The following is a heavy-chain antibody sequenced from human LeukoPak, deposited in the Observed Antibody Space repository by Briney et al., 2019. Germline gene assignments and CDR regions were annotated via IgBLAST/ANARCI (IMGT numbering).Heavy chain of an antibody. CDR3: ARGGGSGSYFDY. J-gene: IGHJ4*02. V-gene: IGHV3-30*01. CDR2: ISYDGSNK. D-gene: IGHD3-10*01. Sequence: GGSLSLSCAASGFTFGSYAMHWVRQAPGKGLEWVAVISYDGSNKYYADSVKGRFTISRDNSKNTLYLQMNSLRAEDTAVYYCARGGGSGSYFDYWGQGTLVTVSS. CDR1: GFTFGSYA.